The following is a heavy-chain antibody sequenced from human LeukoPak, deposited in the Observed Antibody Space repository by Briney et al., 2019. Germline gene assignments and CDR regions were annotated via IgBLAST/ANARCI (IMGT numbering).Heavy chain of an antibody. CDR3: AKKIVAAGSYYFDY. J-gene: IGHJ4*02. CDR2: VSGTGGST. V-gene: IGHV3-23*01. D-gene: IGHD6-13*01. Sequence: GGSLRLSCGASGFIFSNYAMSWVRQAPGKGLEWVSSVSGTGGSTNYADSVKGRFTISRDNSKNTLYLQMNSLRAEDMAVYYCAKKIVAAGSYYFDYWGQGTLVTVSS. CDR1: GFIFSNYA.